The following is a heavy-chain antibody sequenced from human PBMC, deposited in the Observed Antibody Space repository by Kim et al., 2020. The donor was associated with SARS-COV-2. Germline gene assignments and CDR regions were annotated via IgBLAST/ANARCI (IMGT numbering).Heavy chain of an antibody. CDR2: IYYSGST. Sequence: SETLSLTCTVSGGSISSYYWSWIRQPPGKGLEWIGYIYYSGSTNYNPSLKSRVTISVDTSKNQFSLKLSSVTAADTAVYYCARDSGDGYNYDAFDIWGQGTMVTVSS. V-gene: IGHV4-59*13. J-gene: IGHJ3*02. D-gene: IGHD5-12*01. CDR3: ARDSGDGYNYDAFDI. CDR1: GGSISSYY.